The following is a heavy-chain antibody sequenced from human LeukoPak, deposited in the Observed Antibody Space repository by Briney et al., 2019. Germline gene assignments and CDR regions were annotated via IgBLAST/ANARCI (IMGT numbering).Heavy chain of an antibody. J-gene: IGHJ4*02. V-gene: IGHV4-59*02. Sequence: SETLSLTCVVSGGSVSGYYWGWIRQPLGRGLEWIGYVYYSGSTNYNPSFKSRITISVDTSRNQFSLQLSSVTAADTAVYYCARIHRYCSGGACYVLDNWGQGTLVAVSS. CDR3: ARIHRYCSGGACYVLDN. CDR2: VYYSGST. CDR1: GGSVSGYY. D-gene: IGHD2-15*01.